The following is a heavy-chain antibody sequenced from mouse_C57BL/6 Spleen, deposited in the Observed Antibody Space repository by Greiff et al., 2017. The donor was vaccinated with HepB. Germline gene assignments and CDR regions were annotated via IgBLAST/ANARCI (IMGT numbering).Heavy chain of an antibody. CDR3: ASNRIHYGYDGVVDY. CDR1: GYTFTSYW. CDR2: INPSNGGT. D-gene: IGHD2-2*01. Sequence: QVQLQQPGTELVKPEASVKLSCKASGYTFTSYWMHWVKQRPGQGLEWIGYINPSNGGTNYNEKFKSKATLTVDKSSSTAYMQLSSLPSEDSAVYLCASNRIHYGYDGVVDYWGHGTTLSVSS. V-gene: IGHV1-53*01. J-gene: IGHJ2*01.